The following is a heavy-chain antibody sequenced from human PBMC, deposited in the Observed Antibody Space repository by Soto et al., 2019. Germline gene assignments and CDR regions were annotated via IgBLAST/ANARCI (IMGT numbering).Heavy chain of an antibody. J-gene: IGHJ4*02. CDR1: GYTFTGYA. D-gene: IGHD6-19*01. Sequence: QVQLVQSGAEEKKPGASVKVSCKASGYTFTGYAMHWVRQAPGQRLEWMGWINAGNGNTKYSQKFQGRVTITRDTAASTAYRELSSLRSEDTAVYSCARAVAVPADFVYWGQGTLVTVSS. CDR2: INAGNGNT. V-gene: IGHV1-3*05. CDR3: ARAVAVPADFVY.